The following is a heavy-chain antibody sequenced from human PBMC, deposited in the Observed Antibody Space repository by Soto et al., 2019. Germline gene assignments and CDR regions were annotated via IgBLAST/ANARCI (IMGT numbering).Heavy chain of an antibody. V-gene: IGHV3-74*01. Sequence: GGSLRLSCAAPGFTFRSYWMHWVRPAPGEGVAWVSRINSDGSSTSYADSVKGRFTISRDNAKNTLYLQMNSLRAEDTAVYYCAIIVVVTARKQGPDDAFDIWGQGTMVTVSS. CDR1: GFTFRSYW. J-gene: IGHJ3*02. CDR2: INSDGSST. D-gene: IGHD2-21*02. CDR3: AIIVVVTARKQGPDDAFDI.